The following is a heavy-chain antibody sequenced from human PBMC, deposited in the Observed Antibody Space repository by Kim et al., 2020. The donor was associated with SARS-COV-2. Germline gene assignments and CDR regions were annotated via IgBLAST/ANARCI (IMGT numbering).Heavy chain of an antibody. Sequence: GGSLRLSCAASGFTFSSYWMHWVRQAPGKGLVWVSRINSDGSSTSYADSVKGRFTISRDNAKNTLYLQMNSLRAEDTAVYYCARAYKDYDYVWGSYREESVWFDPWGQGTLVTVSS. CDR3: ARAYKDYDYVWGSYREESVWFDP. CDR2: INSDGSST. V-gene: IGHV3-74*01. D-gene: IGHD3-16*02. J-gene: IGHJ5*02. CDR1: GFTFSSYW.